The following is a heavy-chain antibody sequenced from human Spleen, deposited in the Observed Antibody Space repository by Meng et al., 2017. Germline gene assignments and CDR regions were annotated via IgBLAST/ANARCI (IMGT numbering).Heavy chain of an antibody. J-gene: IGHJ4*02. CDR3: ARAPLFGGSYFFDY. CDR1: GFTFSSYA. CDR2: IYSGGST. D-gene: IGHD1-26*01. Sequence: GESLKISCAASGFTFSSYAMSWVRQAPGKGLEWVSVIYSGGSTYYADSVKGRFTISRDNSKNTLYLQMNSLRAEDTAVYYCARAPLFGGSYFFDYWGQGTLVTVSS. V-gene: IGHV3-53*01.